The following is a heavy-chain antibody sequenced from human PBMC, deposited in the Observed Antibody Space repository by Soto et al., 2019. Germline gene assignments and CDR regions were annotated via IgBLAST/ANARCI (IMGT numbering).Heavy chain of an antibody. CDR2: IYSGGST. CDR3: ARANRGMELLSPHDY. CDR1: GFTVSSNY. D-gene: IGHD1-26*01. Sequence: PXGSLRLSCTASGFTVSSNYMSWVRQAPGKGLEWVSVIYSGGSTYYADSVKGRFTISRDNSKNTLYLQMNSLRAEDTAVYYCARANRGMELLSPHDYWGQGTLVTVSS. V-gene: IGHV3-53*01. J-gene: IGHJ4*02.